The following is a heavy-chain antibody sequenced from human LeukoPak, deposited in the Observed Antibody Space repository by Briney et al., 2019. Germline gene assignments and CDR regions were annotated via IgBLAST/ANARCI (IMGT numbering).Heavy chain of an antibody. D-gene: IGHD2-15*01. V-gene: IGHV3-33*01. Sequence: GGSLTLSCAGSGFTFGGYGMHWVRLAPGKGLEWVAAIRYDGSKKYYKDSMKGRFTVSRDNSKNTLYLQMNSLGGEDTAIYYCAREDWGHCSGQTCLGALDIWGQGTMVTVSS. CDR2: IRYDGSKK. CDR1: GFTFGGYG. J-gene: IGHJ3*02. CDR3: AREDWGHCSGQTCLGALDI.